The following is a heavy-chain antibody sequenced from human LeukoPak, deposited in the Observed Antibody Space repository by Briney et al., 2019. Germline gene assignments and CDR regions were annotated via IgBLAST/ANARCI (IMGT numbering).Heavy chain of an antibody. V-gene: IGHV1-2*02. CDR1: GYTFTGYY. CDR3: ARDQKDIVVVPAAI. CDR2: INPNSGGT. J-gene: IGHJ4*02. D-gene: IGHD2-2*01. Sequence: ASVKVSCKGSGYTFTGYYMHWVRQAPGQGLEWMGWINPNSGGTNYAQKFQGRVTMTRDTSISTAYMELSRLRSGDTAVYYCARDQKDIVVVPAAIWGQGTLVTVSS.